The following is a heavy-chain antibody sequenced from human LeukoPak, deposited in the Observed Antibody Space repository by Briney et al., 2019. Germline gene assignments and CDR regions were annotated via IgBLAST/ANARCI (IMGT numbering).Heavy chain of an antibody. V-gene: IGHV1-2*02. CDR2: INPNSGGT. Sequence: ASVKVSCKAPGYTFTGYYMHWVRQAPGQGLEWMGWINPNSGGTNYAQKFQGRVTMTRDTSISTAYMELSRLRSDDTAVYYCARTTPNPLLVFRFLEWLPDYWGKGTLVTVS. CDR3: ARTTPNPLLVFRFLEWLPDY. D-gene: IGHD3-3*01. J-gene: IGHJ4*02. CDR1: GYTFTGYY.